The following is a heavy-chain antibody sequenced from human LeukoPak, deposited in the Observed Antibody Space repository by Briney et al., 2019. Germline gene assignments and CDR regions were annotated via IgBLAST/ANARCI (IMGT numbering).Heavy chain of an antibody. Sequence: ASVKVSCKVSGYTLTELSMHWVRQAPGKGLEWMGGFDPEDGETIYAQKFQGRVTMTEDTSTDTAYMELSSLRSEDTAVYYCATSRIAAARRDWFDPWGQGTLVTVSS. V-gene: IGHV1-24*01. CDR3: ATSRIAAARRDWFDP. D-gene: IGHD6-13*01. J-gene: IGHJ5*02. CDR1: GYTLTELS. CDR2: FDPEDGET.